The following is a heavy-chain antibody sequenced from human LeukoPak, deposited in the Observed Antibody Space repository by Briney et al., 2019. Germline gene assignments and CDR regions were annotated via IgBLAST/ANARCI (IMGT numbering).Heavy chain of an antibody. D-gene: IGHD4-17*01. V-gene: IGHV4-31*03. CDR2: IYYSGST. J-gene: IGHJ3*02. CDR3: ARSAGDYGVLRAFDI. CDR1: GGSISSGGYY. Sequence: SETLSLTCTVSGGSISSGGYYWSWIRQHPGKGLEWIGYIYYSGSTYYNPSLKSRVTISVDTSKNQFSLKLSSVTAADTAVYCCARSAGDYGVLRAFDIWGQGTMVTVSS.